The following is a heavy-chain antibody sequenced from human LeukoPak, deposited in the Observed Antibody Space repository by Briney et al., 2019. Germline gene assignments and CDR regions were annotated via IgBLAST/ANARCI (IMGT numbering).Heavy chain of an antibody. CDR2: IYYSGST. V-gene: IGHV4-61*08. D-gene: IGHD5-12*01. J-gene: IGHJ4*02. Sequence: PSETLSLTCAVSGGSISSGGYSWSWIRQPPGKGLEWIGYIYYSGSTNYNPSLKSRVTISVDTSKNQFSLKLSSVTAADTAVYYCASSPLYGGYPGYFDYWGQGTLVTVSS. CDR3: ASSPLYGGYPGYFDY. CDR1: GGSISSGGYS.